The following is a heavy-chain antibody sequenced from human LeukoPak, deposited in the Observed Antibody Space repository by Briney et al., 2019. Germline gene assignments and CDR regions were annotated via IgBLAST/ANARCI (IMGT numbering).Heavy chain of an antibody. CDR3: ARVAGSGMRTPRMDV. CDR1: GGSISSYY. V-gene: IGHV4-34*01. D-gene: IGHD3-10*01. CDR2: INHSGST. J-gene: IGHJ6*04. Sequence: TSETLSLTCTVSGGSISSYYWSWIRQPPGKGLEWIGEINHSGSTNYNPSLKSRVTISVDTSKNQFSLKLSSVTAADTAVYYCARVAGSGMRTPRMDVWGKGTTVTVSS.